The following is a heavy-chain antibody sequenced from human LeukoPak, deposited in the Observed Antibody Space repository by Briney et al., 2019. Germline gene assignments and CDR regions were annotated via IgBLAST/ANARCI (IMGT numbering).Heavy chain of an antibody. CDR3: ARGDALATMNFDY. D-gene: IGHD5-24*01. V-gene: IGHV3-7*01. Sequence: GGSLRLSCAASGFTFSSYWMSWVRQAPGKGLEWVANIKQDGSEKYYVDSVKGRFTISRDNAKNSLYLQMNSLRAEDTAVYYCARGDALATMNFDYWGQGTLVTVSS. CDR1: GFTFSSYW. J-gene: IGHJ4*02. CDR2: IKQDGSEK.